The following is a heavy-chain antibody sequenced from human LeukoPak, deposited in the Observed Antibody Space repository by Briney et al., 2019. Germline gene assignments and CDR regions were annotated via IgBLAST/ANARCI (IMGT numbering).Heavy chain of an antibody. J-gene: IGHJ4*02. V-gene: IGHV3-48*03. Sequence: PGGSLRLSCAASGFTFSSCEMNWVRQAPGKGLEWVSYISSSGDTIYYADSVKGRFTISRDNAKNSLYLQMNSLRAEDTAVYYCARGKERPDYWGQGTLVTVSS. CDR1: GFTFSSCE. CDR2: ISSSGDTI. D-gene: IGHD5-24*01. CDR3: ARGKERPDY.